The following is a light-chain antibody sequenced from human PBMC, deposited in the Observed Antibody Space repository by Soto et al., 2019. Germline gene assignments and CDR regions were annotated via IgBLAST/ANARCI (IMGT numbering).Light chain of an antibody. CDR1: QSVDND. V-gene: IGKV3D-15*02. Sequence: EIVMTQSPATLSVSPGDRATLSCRASQSVDNDLAWYQQKPGQPPRLLIYDASTRATGIPARFSGSQSGTEFTLTISSLLSEDFAVYYCQQYGSSPSFGGGTKVEIK. CDR2: DAS. J-gene: IGKJ4*01. CDR3: QQYGSSPS.